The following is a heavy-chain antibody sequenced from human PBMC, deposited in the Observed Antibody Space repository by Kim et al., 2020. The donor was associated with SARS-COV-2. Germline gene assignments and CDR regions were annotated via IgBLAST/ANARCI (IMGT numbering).Heavy chain of an antibody. CDR3: ARDKGYDFWSGYYNGNWFDP. CDR1: GGSISSYY. D-gene: IGHD3-3*01. Sequence: SETLSLTCTVSGGSISSYYWSWIRQPPGKGLEWIGYIYYSGSTNYNPSLKSRVTISVDTSKNQFSLKLSSVTAADTAVYYCARDKGYDFWSGYYNGNWFDPWGQGTLVTVSS. CDR2: IYYSGST. J-gene: IGHJ5*02. V-gene: IGHV4-59*01.